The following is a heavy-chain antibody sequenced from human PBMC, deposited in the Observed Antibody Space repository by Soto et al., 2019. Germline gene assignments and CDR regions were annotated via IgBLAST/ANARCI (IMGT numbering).Heavy chain of an antibody. CDR1: GFTFSSYW. J-gene: IGHJ4*02. D-gene: IGHD3-9*01. CDR3: AREGFDDWLLTNYFDS. CDR2: IKQDGSEK. V-gene: IGHV3-7*01. Sequence: EVQLVESGGGLVQPGGSLRLSCAASGFTFSSYWMSWVRQAPGKGLEWVANIKQDGSEKYYVDSVKGRFTISRDNAKNSLYLQMNSLRAEDTAVYYWAREGFDDWLLTNYFDSWGQGPLVPVSS.